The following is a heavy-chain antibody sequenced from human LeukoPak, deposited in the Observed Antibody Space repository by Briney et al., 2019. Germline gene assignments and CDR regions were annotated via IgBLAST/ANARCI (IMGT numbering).Heavy chain of an antibody. CDR2: IYHSGGT. D-gene: IGHD4-17*01. CDR1: GGSLSSGGYY. V-gene: IGHV4-30-2*01. CDR3: ARDKGGDDYGDQSPDY. Sequence: SQTLSLTCTVSGGSLSSGGYYWSWIRQPPGKGLEWIGYIYHSGGTYYNPSLKSRVTISVDRSKNQFSLKLSSVTAADTAVYYCARDKGGDDYGDQSPDYWGQGTLVTVSS. J-gene: IGHJ4*02.